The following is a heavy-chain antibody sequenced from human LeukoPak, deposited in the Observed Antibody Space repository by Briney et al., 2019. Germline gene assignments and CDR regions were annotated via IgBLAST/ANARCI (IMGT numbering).Heavy chain of an antibody. CDR1: GFTFSRYW. D-gene: IGHD6-6*01. CDR2: ISSSSSYI. J-gene: IGHJ6*03. Sequence: GGSLRHSCAASGFTFSRYWMHWVRQAPGKGLEWVSSISSSSSYIYYADSVKGRFTISRDNAKNSLYLQMNSLRAEDTAVYYCAREGYSSSSRYYYYYMDVWGKGTTVTVSS. V-gene: IGHV3-21*01. CDR3: AREGYSSSSRYYYYYMDV.